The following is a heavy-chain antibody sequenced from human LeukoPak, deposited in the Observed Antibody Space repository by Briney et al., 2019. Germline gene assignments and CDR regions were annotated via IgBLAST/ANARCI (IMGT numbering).Heavy chain of an antibody. V-gene: IGHV1-18*01. Sequence: ASVKVSCKASGYTFSSYGISWVRQAPGQGLEWMGWISVYNGNTNYAQKLQGRVTMTTDTSTSTAYMELRSLRSDDTAVYYCARAAVQYYYDSSGYYPQTWGQGTLVTVSS. J-gene: IGHJ5*02. D-gene: IGHD3-22*01. CDR2: ISVYNGNT. CDR1: GYTFSSYG. CDR3: ARAAVQYYYDSSGYYPQT.